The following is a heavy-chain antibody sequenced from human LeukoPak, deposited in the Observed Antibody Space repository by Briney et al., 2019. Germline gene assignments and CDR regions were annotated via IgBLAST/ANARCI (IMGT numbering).Heavy chain of an antibody. CDR1: GFTFSSYG. D-gene: IGHD5-18*01. Sequence: GGSLRLSCAASGFTFSSYGTHWVRQAPGKGLEWVAVKSYDGSNKYYADSVKGRFTISRDNSKNTLYLQMNSLRAEDTAVYYCAKPGRDTAMVFDYWGQGTLVTVSS. J-gene: IGHJ4*02. CDR2: KSYDGSNK. CDR3: AKPGRDTAMVFDY. V-gene: IGHV3-30*18.